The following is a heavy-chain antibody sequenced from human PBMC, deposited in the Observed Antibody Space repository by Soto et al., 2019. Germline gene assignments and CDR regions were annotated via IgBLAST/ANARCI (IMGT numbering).Heavy chain of an antibody. CDR2: FSGSGNNI. Sequence: QVPLVESGGGLVKPGGSLRLSCAASGFTLTDYYMSWIRQAPGKGLEWISYFSGSGNNIYYADSLKGRFTISRDNAKKSLYLQMNSLRDEDTAVYYCARGPKGYAFDTWGQGTMVTVSS. CDR3: ARGPKGYAFDT. CDR1: GFTLTDYY. V-gene: IGHV3-11*01. D-gene: IGHD5-18*01. J-gene: IGHJ3*02.